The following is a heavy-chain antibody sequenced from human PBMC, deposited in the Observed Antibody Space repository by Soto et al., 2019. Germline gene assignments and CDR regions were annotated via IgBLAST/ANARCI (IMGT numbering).Heavy chain of an antibody. CDR2: INYSGIT. Sequence: QVQLQQWGAGLLKPSETLSLTCAVYGGSFSGYDRSWIRQPPGKGLEWIGDINYSGITNYNPSLKSRVTISVDTSRKQFSLNLRSVTAADTAVYYCARGVREAVAAPNLNYWGQGTLVTVSS. CDR3: ARGVREAVAAPNLNY. D-gene: IGHD6-19*01. CDR1: GGSFSGYD. V-gene: IGHV4-34*01. J-gene: IGHJ4*02.